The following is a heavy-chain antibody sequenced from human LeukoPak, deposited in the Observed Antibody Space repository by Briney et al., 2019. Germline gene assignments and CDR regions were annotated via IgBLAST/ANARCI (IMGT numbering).Heavy chain of an antibody. V-gene: IGHV4-34*01. D-gene: IGHD1-1*01. CDR2: INHSGST. Sequence: SETLSLTCAVYGGSFSGYYWSWIRQPPGKGLEWIGEINHSGSTNYNPSLKSRVTISVDTSKNQFSLKLSSVTAADTAVYYCARRRWNDIQDAFDIWGQGTMVTVSS. CDR3: ARRRWNDIQDAFDI. CDR1: GGSFSGYY. J-gene: IGHJ3*02.